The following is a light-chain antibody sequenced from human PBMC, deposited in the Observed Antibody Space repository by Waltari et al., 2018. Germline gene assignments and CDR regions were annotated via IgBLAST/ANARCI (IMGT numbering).Light chain of an antibody. V-gene: IGLV2-14*03. CDR3: SSYTSSTTLVV. Sequence: QSALTQPASVSGSPGQSITISCTGTSSDVADYNYVSWYQQHPGKAPKLIISDVSRRPSWIPIRFSGSRSVTTASLTISGLQAEDEADYYCSSYTSSTTLVVFGGGTKLTVL. CDR2: DVS. J-gene: IGLJ2*01. CDR1: SSDVADYNY.